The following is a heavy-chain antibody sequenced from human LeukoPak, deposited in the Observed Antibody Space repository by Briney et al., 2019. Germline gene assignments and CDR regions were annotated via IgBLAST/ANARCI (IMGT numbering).Heavy chain of an antibody. CDR2: IWYDGSNK. V-gene: IGHV3-33*06. Sequence: GRSLRLSCAASGFTFSSYGIHWVRQAPGKGLEWVAVIWYDGSNKYYADSVKGRFTISRDNSKNTLYLQMNSLRAEDTAVYYCAKDSGYDSSGYFYYYYYYMDVWSKGTTVTVSS. CDR3: AKDSGYDSSGYFYYYYYYMDV. J-gene: IGHJ6*03. D-gene: IGHD3-22*01. CDR1: GFTFSSYG.